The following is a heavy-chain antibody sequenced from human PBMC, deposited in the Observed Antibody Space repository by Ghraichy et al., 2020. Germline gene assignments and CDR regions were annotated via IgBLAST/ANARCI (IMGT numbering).Heavy chain of an antibody. CDR1: GFTFSSYA. CDR2: ISGSGGST. V-gene: IGHV3-23*01. J-gene: IGHJ3*02. D-gene: IGHD2-21*01. Sequence: LSLTCAASGFTFSSYAMSWVRQAPGKGLEWVSAISGSGGSTYYADSVKGRFTISRDNSKNTLYLQMNSLRAEDTAVYYCAKDRAYRPSAFDIWGQGTMVTVSP. CDR3: AKDRAYRPSAFDI.